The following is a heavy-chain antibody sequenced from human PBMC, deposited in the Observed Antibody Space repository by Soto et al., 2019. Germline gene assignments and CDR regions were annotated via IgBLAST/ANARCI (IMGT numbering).Heavy chain of an antibody. CDR3: ARDGGNYGDDDH. D-gene: IGHD4-17*01. Sequence: ASVKVSCKASGYTFTSYHIDWVRQAPGQGLEWIGKISPSGDRTWYAQKYRGRVTMTRDTSTSTDYMELSSLRFEDTAVYYCARDGGNYGDDDHWGQGTLVTSPQ. J-gene: IGHJ4*02. CDR1: GYTFTSYH. V-gene: IGHV1-46*01. CDR2: ISPSGDRT.